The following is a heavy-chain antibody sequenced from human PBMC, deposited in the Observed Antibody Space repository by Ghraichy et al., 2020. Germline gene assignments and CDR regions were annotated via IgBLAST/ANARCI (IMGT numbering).Heavy chain of an antibody. Sequence: GGSLRLSCAASGFTFSSYAMSWVRQAPGKGLEWVSAISGSGGSTYYADSVKGRFTISRDNSKNTLYLQMNSLRAEDTAVYYCAKDRREHYYGSGSPNWFAPWGQGTLVTVSS. J-gene: IGHJ5*02. CDR2: ISGSGGST. CDR3: AKDRREHYYGSGSPNWFAP. D-gene: IGHD3-10*01. V-gene: IGHV3-23*01. CDR1: GFTFSSYA.